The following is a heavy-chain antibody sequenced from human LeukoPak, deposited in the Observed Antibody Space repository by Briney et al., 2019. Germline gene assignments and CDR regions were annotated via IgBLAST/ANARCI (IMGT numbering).Heavy chain of an antibody. J-gene: IGHJ4*02. Sequence: ASVKVSCKASGYTLTSYYMHWVRQAPGQGLEWMGIINPSGGSTSYAQKFQGRVTMTRDTSTSTVYMELSSLRSEDTAVYYCARDTASYGGNFIADYWGQGTLVTVSS. CDR2: INPSGGST. CDR1: GYTLTSYY. CDR3: ARDTASYGGNFIADY. D-gene: IGHD4-23*01. V-gene: IGHV1-46*01.